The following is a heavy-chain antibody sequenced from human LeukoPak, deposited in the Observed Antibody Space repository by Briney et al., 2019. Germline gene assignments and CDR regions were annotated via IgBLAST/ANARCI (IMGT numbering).Heavy chain of an antibody. Sequence: AGGSLRLSCAASGFTFSTYRMSWVRQAPGKGLEWVANIKQDGSEKHYVDSVKGRFTVSRDNAKNSLYLQMNSLRAEDTAIYYCARDYQYGYSANWYHLAQIDYWGQGTLVTVSS. CDR2: IKQDGSEK. J-gene: IGHJ4*02. D-gene: IGHD4/OR15-4a*01. CDR1: GFTFSTYR. V-gene: IGHV3-7*01. CDR3: ARDYQYGYSANWYHLAQIDY.